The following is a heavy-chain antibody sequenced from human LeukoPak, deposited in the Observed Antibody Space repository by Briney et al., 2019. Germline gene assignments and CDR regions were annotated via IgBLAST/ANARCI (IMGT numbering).Heavy chain of an antibody. J-gene: IGHJ4*02. CDR3: ARGSGSYLPLYFFDY. CDR1: GGSFSNYF. CDR2: IYTIGST. Sequence: PSETLSLTCAVSGGSFSNYFWSCIRHRAGQGLEWIGRIYTIGSTNYNTFFKSRATMSLDTSQKEVSLNLNSMTVTDPAVYFWARGSGSYLPLYFFDYWGQGTLVTVSA. D-gene: IGHD1-26*01. V-gene: IGHV4-4*07.